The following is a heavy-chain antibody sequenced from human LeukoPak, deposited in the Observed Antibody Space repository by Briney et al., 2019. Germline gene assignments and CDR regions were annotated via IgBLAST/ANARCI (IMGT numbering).Heavy chain of an antibody. CDR3: AKDLRPYSSGWYY. V-gene: IGHV3-23*01. J-gene: IGHJ4*02. CDR1: GFTFSSYA. D-gene: IGHD6-19*01. Sequence: GGSLGLSCAASGFTFSSYAMSWVRQAPGKGLEWVSAISGSGGSTYYADSVKGRFTISRDNSKNTLYLQMNSLRAEDTAVYYCAKDLRPYSSGWYYWGQGTLVTVSS. CDR2: ISGSGGST.